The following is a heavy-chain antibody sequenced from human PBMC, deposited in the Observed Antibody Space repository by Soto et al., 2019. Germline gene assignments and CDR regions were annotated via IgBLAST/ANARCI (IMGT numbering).Heavy chain of an antibody. CDR2: IGAYNGNT. V-gene: IGHV1-18*01. CDR1: GYTFTSYG. D-gene: IGHD6-19*01. CDR3: ARERASGWSRKYNWFDP. Sequence: ASVKVSCKASGYTFTSYGISWVRQAPGQGLEWMGWIGAYNGNTNYAQKLQGRVTMTTDTSTSTAYMELRSLRSDDTAVYYCARERASGWSRKYNWFDPWGQGTLVTVSS. J-gene: IGHJ5*02.